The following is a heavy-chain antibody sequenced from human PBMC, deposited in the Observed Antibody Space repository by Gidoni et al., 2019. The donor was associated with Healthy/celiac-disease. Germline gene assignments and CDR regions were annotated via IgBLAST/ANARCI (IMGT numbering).Heavy chain of an antibody. D-gene: IGHD1-26*01. Sequence: QVQLVQSAAEVKKPGSSVKVSCKASGGSFRSYAISWVRQAPGQGLEWMGGISPIFGTANYAQKFQGRVTITADKSTSTAYMELSSLRSEDTAVYYCARDGRPVGATLSAEPPRLCYWGQGTLVTVSS. CDR3: ARDGRPVGATLSAEPPRLCY. J-gene: IGHJ4*02. CDR2: ISPIFGTA. CDR1: GGSFRSYA. V-gene: IGHV1-69*06.